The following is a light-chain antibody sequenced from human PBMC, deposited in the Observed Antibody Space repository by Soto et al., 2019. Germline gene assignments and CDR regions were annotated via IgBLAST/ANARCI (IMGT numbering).Light chain of an antibody. J-gene: IGLJ1*01. CDR3: AAYDDSLNGYV. Sequence: QSVLTQPPSASGTPGQRVTISCSGSSSNIGSNTVNWYQQLPGTAPKLLIYSNNQRPSGVPDRFSGSKSGTSASLAISGLQSEDEADYYCAAYDDSLNGYVFGTGTKLTVL. CDR2: SNN. CDR1: SSNIGSNT. V-gene: IGLV1-44*01.